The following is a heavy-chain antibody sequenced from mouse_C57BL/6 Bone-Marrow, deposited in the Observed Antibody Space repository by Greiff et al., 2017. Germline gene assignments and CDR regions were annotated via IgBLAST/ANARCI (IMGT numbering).Heavy chain of an antibody. CDR2: IHPSDSAP. D-gene: IGHD2-4*01. Sequence: QVQLQQPGPELVKPGASVKVSCKASGYTFTSSWMHWVKQRHGTGLEWIGRIHPSDSAPNYNQKFKGKATLTVDKSSSTAYMQLSSLTSEDSAVYCCAIYEYDKVFAYWGQGTLVTVSA. CDR1: GYTFTSSW. CDR3: AIYEYDKVFAY. J-gene: IGHJ3*01. V-gene: IGHV1-74*01.